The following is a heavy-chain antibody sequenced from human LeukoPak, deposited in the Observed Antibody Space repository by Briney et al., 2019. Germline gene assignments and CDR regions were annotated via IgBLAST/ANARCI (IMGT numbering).Heavy chain of an antibody. J-gene: IGHJ4*02. CDR3: ARHADTAMVSPFDY. V-gene: IGHV4-59*08. Sequence: SETLSLTCTVSGGSISSYYWSWIRQPPGKGLEWIGYIYYSGSTNYNPSLKSRVTISVDTSKNQFSLELSSVTAADTAVYYCARHADTAMVSPFDYWGQGTLVTVSS. D-gene: IGHD5-18*01. CDR2: IYYSGST. CDR1: GGSISSYY.